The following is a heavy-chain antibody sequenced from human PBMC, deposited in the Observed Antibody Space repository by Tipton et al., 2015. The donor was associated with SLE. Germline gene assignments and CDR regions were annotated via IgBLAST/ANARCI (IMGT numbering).Heavy chain of an antibody. V-gene: IGHV3-30*09. D-gene: IGHD5-12*01. J-gene: IGHJ4*02. Sequence: SLRLSCAASGFTFSSYAMHWVRQAPGKGLEWVAVISYDGSNKYYADSVKGRFAISRDNSKNTLYLQMNSLRAEDTALYYCAKDKVWGGYDSPYFDYWGQGTLATVSS. CDR2: ISYDGSNK. CDR1: GFTFSSYA. CDR3: AKDKVWGGYDSPYFDY.